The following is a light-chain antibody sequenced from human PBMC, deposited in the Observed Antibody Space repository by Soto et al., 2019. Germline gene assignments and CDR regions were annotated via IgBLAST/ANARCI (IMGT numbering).Light chain of an antibody. Sequence: QSVLTQPPSASGTPGQRVTISCAGSSSNIGSNTVNWYLQLPGTAPKLLIYSNDQRPSGVPDRFSGSKSDTSASLAISGLQSEDEADYFCAAWDDSLNGVVFGGGTKLTVL. V-gene: IGLV1-44*01. CDR3: AAWDDSLNGVV. CDR2: SND. J-gene: IGLJ2*01. CDR1: SSNIGSNT.